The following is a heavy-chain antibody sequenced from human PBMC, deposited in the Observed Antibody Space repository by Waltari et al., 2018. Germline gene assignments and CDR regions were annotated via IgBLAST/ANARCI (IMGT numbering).Heavy chain of an antibody. D-gene: IGHD5-12*01. CDR2: ISGSGGST. V-gene: IGHV3-23*01. CDR3: AKEGYILTRLKYGMDV. J-gene: IGHJ6*02. CDR1: GFTFSSYA. Sequence: EVQLLESGGGLVQPGGSLRLSCAASGFTFSSYAMSWVRQAPGKGLEWVSAISGSGGSTYDADSVKGRFTISRDNSKNTLYLQMNSLRAEDTAVYYCAKEGYILTRLKYGMDVWGQGTTVTVSS.